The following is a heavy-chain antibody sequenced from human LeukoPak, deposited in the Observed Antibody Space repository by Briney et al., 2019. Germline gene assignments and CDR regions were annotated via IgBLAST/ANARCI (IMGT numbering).Heavy chain of an antibody. CDR1: GCTINNFW. V-gene: IGHV3-74*01. CDR2: MNIGGSSI. Sequence: GGSLRLSCAATGCTINNFWMHWVRQAPGKGLVWVSRMNIGGSSISYADSVKGRFTISRDNAKNTVYLQMNSLRAEDTAVYFCARIAATGTSFDFWGQGALVTVSS. CDR3: ARIAATGTSFDF. D-gene: IGHD6-13*01. J-gene: IGHJ4*02.